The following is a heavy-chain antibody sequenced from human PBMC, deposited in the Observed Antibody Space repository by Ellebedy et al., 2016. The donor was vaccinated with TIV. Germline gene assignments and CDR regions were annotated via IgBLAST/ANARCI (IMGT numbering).Heavy chain of an antibody. V-gene: IGHV3-21*01. Sequence: GESLKISCAASGFTFSSYSMNWVRQAPGKGLEWVSSISSSSSYIYYADSVKGRFTISRDNAKNSLYLQMNSLRAEDTAVYYCARWIVGATTGDYWGQGTLVTVSS. D-gene: IGHD1-26*01. CDR1: GFTFSSYS. CDR3: ARWIVGATTGDY. J-gene: IGHJ4*02. CDR2: ISSSSSYI.